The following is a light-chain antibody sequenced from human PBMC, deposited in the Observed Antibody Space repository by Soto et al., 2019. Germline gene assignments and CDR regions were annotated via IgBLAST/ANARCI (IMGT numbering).Light chain of an antibody. CDR2: GVS. J-gene: IGKJ4*01. CDR3: QQYFTSPLT. V-gene: IGKV3-20*01. Sequence: EVVLTQSPGTLSLSPGERATLSCRASQSVSSNYLAWYQQKPGQAPRLLIYGVSTRATDIPDRFSGSGSGTGFSLTISRLEPEDFAMYYCQQYFTSPLTFGGGTKVEIK. CDR1: QSVSSNY.